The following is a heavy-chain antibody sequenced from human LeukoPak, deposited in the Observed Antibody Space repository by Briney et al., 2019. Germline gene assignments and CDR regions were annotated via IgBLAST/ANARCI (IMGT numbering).Heavy chain of an antibody. J-gene: IGHJ4*02. CDR3: AREGTATVI. V-gene: IGHV4-39*07. D-gene: IGHD2-21*02. Sequence: PSETLSLTCIVTHGSVSSPYYYWGWIRQPPGKGLEWLGASSSSGDTDYNPSLKSRVTISLDTSKNQFSLKLRSVTAADTAIYYCAREGTATVIWGQGTLVTVSS. CDR2: SSSSGDT. CDR1: HGSVSSPYYY.